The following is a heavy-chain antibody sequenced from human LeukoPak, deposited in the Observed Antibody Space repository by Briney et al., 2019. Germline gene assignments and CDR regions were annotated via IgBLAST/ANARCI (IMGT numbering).Heavy chain of an antibody. V-gene: IGHV4-61*02. CDR2: IYTSGST. CDR1: GGSISSGSYY. CDR3: AREPPRSHYGGNSDYYYMDV. Sequence: SGTLSLTCTVSGGSISSGSYYWSWIRQPAGKGLEWIGRIYTSGSTNYNPSLKSRVTISVDTSKNQFSLKLSSVTAADTAVYYCAREPPRSHYGGNSDYYYMDVWGKGTTVTVSS. J-gene: IGHJ6*03. D-gene: IGHD4-23*01.